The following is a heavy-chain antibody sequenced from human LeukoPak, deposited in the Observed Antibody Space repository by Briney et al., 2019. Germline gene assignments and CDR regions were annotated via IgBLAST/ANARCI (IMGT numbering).Heavy chain of an antibody. CDR1: GFTLATCA. J-gene: IGHJ4*02. V-gene: IGHV3-23*01. CDR2: ISGSNGDT. CDR3: ARRGGSSGWGHFDS. D-gene: IGHD6-19*01. Sequence: QPGRSLRLSCAASGFTLATCAMSWVRQAPGRGLEWVSTISGSNGDTAHPASVKGQFTISRDNYKNTLYLQMNSLTAEDTAVYYCARRGGSSGWGHFDSWGQGTLVIVSS.